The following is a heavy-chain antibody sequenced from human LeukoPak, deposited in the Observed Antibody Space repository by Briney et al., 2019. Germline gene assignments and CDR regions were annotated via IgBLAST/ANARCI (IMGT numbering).Heavy chain of an antibody. CDR1: GGSTRSGRHH. D-gene: IGHD2-15*01. Sequence: SETLSLTCSVSGGSTRSGRHHWAWVRQPPGKGLEFIGSLDESGRPYYNAPLKSRVTISEDSSGRQFSLNLSSVTAADTAVYYCARDLGGYPFFMDVWGRGTTVIVSS. CDR3: ARDLGGYPFFMDV. CDR2: LDESGRP. J-gene: IGHJ6*03. V-gene: IGHV4-39*07.